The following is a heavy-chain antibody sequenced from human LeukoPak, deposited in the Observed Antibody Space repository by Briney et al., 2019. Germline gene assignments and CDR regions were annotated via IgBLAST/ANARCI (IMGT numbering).Heavy chain of an antibody. J-gene: IGHJ4*02. V-gene: IGHV1-46*01. CDR1: GYTFTSYY. CDR2: INPSGGST. Sequence: ASVKVSCEASGYTFTSYYMHWVRQAPGQGLEWMGIINPSGGSTSYAQKFQGRVTMTRDTSTSTVYMELSSLRSEDTAVYYCARDRPSFDDYGDYGVDYWGQGTLVTVSS. D-gene: IGHD4-17*01. CDR3: ARDRPSFDDYGDYGVDY.